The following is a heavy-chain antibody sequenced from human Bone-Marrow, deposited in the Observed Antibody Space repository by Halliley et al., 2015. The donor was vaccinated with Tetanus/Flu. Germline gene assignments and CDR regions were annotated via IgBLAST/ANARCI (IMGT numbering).Heavy chain of an antibody. CDR3: ARGMSNYDHGGVL. CDR2: VSYAGYI. J-gene: IGHJ4*02. Sequence: WIGYVSYAGYILYNPSLRSRASISVDKSKNQFSLKLTSVTAADTAVYFCARGMSNYDHGGVLWDQGTLVTVSS. D-gene: IGHD3-3*01. V-gene: IGHV4-31*02.